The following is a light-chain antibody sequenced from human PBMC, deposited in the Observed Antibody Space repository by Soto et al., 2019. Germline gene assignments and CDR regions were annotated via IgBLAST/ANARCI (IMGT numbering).Light chain of an antibody. CDR3: SSYTSSSICYV. V-gene: IGLV2-14*01. CDR2: EVS. J-gene: IGLJ1*01. CDR1: SSDVGGYNY. Sequence: QSPLTQPASVSGSPGQSITISCTGTSSDVGGYNYVSWYQQHPGKAPKLMIYEVSNRPSGVSNRFSGSKSGNTASLTISGLQAEDEADYYCSSYTSSSICYVFGTGTKVTVL.